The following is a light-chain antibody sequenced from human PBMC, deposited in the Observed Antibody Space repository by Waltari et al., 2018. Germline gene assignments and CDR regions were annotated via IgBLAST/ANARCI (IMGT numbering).Light chain of an antibody. Sequence: SYVLTQPPSVSVAPGQTARITCRGHNLGSESVHWYQQKPGQAPVLVVYDDSDRPSGIPERFSGSNSGNTATLTISRVEAGDEADYYCQVWDGSSDHYVFGTGTTVTVL. CDR3: QVWDGSSDHYV. CDR2: DDS. V-gene: IGLV3-21*02. CDR1: NLGSES. J-gene: IGLJ1*01.